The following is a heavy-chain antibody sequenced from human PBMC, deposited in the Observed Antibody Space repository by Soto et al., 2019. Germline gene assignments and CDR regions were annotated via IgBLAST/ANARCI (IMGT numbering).Heavy chain of an antibody. CDR2: IYHSGST. D-gene: IGHD6-13*01. Sequence: SGTQSLTCAVSGGSISSSNWWRWVRQPPGKGLEWIGEIYHSGSTNYNPSLKSRVTISVDKSKNQFSLKLSSVTAADTAVYYCARERSSSPRADYYYGMDVWGQGTTVTVSS. J-gene: IGHJ6*02. CDR1: GGSISSSNW. V-gene: IGHV4-4*02. CDR3: ARERSSSPRADYYYGMDV.